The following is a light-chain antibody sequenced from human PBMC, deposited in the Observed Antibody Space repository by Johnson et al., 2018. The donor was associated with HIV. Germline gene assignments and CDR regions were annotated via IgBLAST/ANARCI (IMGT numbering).Light chain of an antibody. V-gene: IGLV1-51*02. CDR2: EDN. CDR1: RSNIGNNY. Sequence: QPVLTQPPSVSAAPGQRVTISCSGGRSNIGNNYVSWYQQFPGADPKLLIYEDNERPSGIPDRFSGSKSETSATLGITGLQTGDEADYYCGTWDSSLSAFYVFGTEIKVTVL. CDR3: GTWDSSLSAFYV. J-gene: IGLJ1*01.